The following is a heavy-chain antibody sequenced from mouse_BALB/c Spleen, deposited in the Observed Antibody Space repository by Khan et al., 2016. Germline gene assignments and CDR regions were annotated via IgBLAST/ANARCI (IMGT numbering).Heavy chain of an antibody. Sequence: EVELVESGGGLVQPGGSRKLSCAASGFTFSSFGMHWVRQAPEKGLEWLAFISSGGSAIYYSDTVKGRFTISRDNPKNTLFLQMTSRWSDDTAMYYCGRGDYWGQGTTLTVSS. V-gene: IGHV5-17*02. CDR3: GRGDY. CDR1: GFTFSSFG. J-gene: IGHJ2*01. CDR2: ISSGGSAI.